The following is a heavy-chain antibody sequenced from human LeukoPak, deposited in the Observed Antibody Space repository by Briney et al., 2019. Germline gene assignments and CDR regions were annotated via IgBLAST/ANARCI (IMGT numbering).Heavy chain of an antibody. V-gene: IGHV1-18*01. J-gene: IGHJ1*01. CDR3: ARDRARSAMAREFQH. D-gene: IGHD2-2*01. CDR1: GYSFTSYG. Sequence: ASVKVSCKASGYSFTSYGFSWVRQPPGQGLEWMGWISAYNGHTEYAQKFQGRVTMTTDTSTSTAYMELRSLRSDDTAVYFCARDRARSAMAREFQHWGQGTQVTVSS. CDR2: ISAYNGHT.